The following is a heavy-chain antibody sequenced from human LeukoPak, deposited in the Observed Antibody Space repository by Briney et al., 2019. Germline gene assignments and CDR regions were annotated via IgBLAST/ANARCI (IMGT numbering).Heavy chain of an antibody. CDR3: ARELFDFDY. CDR1: GFTFDNFA. CDR2: ITGSGGST. V-gene: IGHV3-23*01. J-gene: IGHJ4*02. D-gene: IGHD3-10*01. Sequence: GESRKISCAPSGFTFDNFAMTWVRQAPGKGLEWVSEITGSGGSTYYADSVKGRFTISRDNSKNTLYLQMNSLRAEDTAIYYCARELFDFDYWGQGTLVTVSS.